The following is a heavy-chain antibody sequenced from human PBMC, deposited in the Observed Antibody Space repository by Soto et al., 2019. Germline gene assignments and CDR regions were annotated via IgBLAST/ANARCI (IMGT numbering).Heavy chain of an antibody. CDR3: ARGRGYCGGTNCYLDY. J-gene: IGHJ4*02. CDR1: GFSFSSHS. CDR2: ISSSGSTI. V-gene: IGHV3-48*02. D-gene: IGHD2-21*01. Sequence: EVQLVESGGGLVQPGGSLRLSCAASGFSFSSHSMKWVRQAPGKGLEWVSYISSSGSTIYYADSVKGRFTISRDNAKNSLSLTRTSLRDDEAAVYYCARGRGYCGGTNCYLDYWGRGALVTVSS.